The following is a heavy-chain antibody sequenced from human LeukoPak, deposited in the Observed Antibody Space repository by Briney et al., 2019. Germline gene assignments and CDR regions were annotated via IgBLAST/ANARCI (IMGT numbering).Heavy chain of an antibody. Sequence: PGGSLRLSCAASGFTFSSYWMSWVRQAPGKGLEWVANIKQDGSDKYYVDSVKGRFTISRDNAKNSLYLQMNSLRAEDTAVYYCARAYGSGRPHCWGQGTLVTVSS. J-gene: IGHJ4*02. CDR3: ARAYGSGRPHC. CDR1: GFTFSSYW. CDR2: IKQDGSDK. D-gene: IGHD3-10*01. V-gene: IGHV3-7*01.